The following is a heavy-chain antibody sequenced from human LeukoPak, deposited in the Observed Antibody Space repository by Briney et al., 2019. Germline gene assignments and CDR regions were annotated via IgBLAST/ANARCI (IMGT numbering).Heavy chain of an antibody. V-gene: IGHV3-9*03. J-gene: IGHJ3*02. CDR1: GFTFDDYA. D-gene: IGHD1-1*01. Sequence: GGSLRLSCAASGFTFDDYAMHWVRQAPGKGLEWVSGISWNSGSIGYADSVKGRFTISRDNAKNSLYLQMNSLRAEDMALYYCAKSDIVERGAFDIWGQGTMVTVSS. CDR3: AKSDIVERGAFDI. CDR2: ISWNSGSI.